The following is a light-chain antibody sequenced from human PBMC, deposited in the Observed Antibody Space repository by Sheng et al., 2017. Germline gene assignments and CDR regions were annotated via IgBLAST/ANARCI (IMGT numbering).Light chain of an antibody. CDR2: EIS. CDR3: CAYTDRGSLI. CDR1: SSDIGSYNF. J-gene: IGLJ2*01. Sequence: QSALTQPASVSGSPGQSITISCTGTSSDIGSYNFVSWYQHHPGKAPKVLIYEISQRPSGISDRFSGSRSGNTASLTISGLQTDDGADYYCCAYTDRGSLIFGGGTKLTVL. V-gene: IGLV2-23*02.